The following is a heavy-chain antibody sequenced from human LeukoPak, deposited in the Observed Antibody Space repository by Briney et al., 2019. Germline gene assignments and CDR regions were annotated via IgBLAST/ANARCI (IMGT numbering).Heavy chain of an antibody. CDR2: ISTYNGNT. Sequence: ASVKVSCKASGYTFTSYGITWVRQAPGQGLEWKGWISTYNGNTNYAQNLQGRVTITTDTSTSTADMEVSRLNSGVTAVYYCARGRGSTSRYWGQGTLVTVSS. D-gene: IGHD5-12*01. CDR3: ARGRGSTSRY. V-gene: IGHV1-18*01. CDR1: GYTFTSYG. J-gene: IGHJ4*02.